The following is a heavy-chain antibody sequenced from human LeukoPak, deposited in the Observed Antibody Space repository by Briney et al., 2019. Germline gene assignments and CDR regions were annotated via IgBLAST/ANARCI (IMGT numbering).Heavy chain of an antibody. J-gene: IGHJ4*02. CDR3: AKDWEGYCSSTSCSPD. CDR2: IRYDGSNK. D-gene: IGHD2-2*01. V-gene: IGHV3-30*02. CDR1: GFTFSSYG. Sequence: GGSLRLSCAASGFTFSSYGMHWVPQAPGKGLEWVAFIRYDGSNKYYADSVKGRFTISRDNSKNTLYLQMNSLRAEDTAVYYCAKDWEGYCSSTSCSPDWGQGTLVTVSP.